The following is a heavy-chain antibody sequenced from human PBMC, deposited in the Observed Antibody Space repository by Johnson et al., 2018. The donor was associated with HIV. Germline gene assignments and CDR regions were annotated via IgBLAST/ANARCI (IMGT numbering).Heavy chain of an antibody. CDR2: ISYDGSNK. V-gene: IGHV3-30*04. CDR3: ARDSAGNWNLRPGNDAFGI. D-gene: IGHD1-20*01. J-gene: IGHJ3*02. Sequence: QVQLVESGGGVVQPGRSLRLSCAASGFTFSSYAMHWVRQAPGKGLEWVAVISYDGSNKYYADSVKGRFTISRDNSKNTVYLQMNSLRAEDTAVYYCARDSAGNWNLRPGNDAFGIWGQGTMVTVSS. CDR1: GFTFSSYA.